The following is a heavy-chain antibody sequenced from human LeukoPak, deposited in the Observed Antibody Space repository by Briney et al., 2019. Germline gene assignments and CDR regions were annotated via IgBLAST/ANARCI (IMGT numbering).Heavy chain of an antibody. V-gene: IGHV3-33*01. CDR1: GFTVSSYG. J-gene: IGHJ6*04. CDR3: ARDWDYYGASYGMDV. D-gene: IGHD4/OR15-4a*01. Sequence: GGSLRLSCAASGFTVSSYGMHWVRQAPGKGLEWVAVICCGGSNKYYADSVKGRFTISRDNSKNTLYLQMISMRAADAAVYYCARDWDYYGASYGMDVWGKGTTVTVSS. CDR2: ICCGGSNK.